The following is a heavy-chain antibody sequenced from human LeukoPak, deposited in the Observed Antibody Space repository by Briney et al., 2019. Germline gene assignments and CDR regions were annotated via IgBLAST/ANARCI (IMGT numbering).Heavy chain of an antibody. Sequence: GGSLRLSCAASGFTFSHYAMSWVRQAPGKGLEWVTGISGSGGSTYYADSVRGRFTISRDNSKDTLYLQVSSLRAEDTAVYYCAKGVYSTSWWSVDYWGQGTLVTVSS. CDR3: AKGVYSTSWWSVDY. CDR2: ISGSGGST. CDR1: GFTFSHYA. J-gene: IGHJ4*02. D-gene: IGHD2-2*01. V-gene: IGHV3-23*01.